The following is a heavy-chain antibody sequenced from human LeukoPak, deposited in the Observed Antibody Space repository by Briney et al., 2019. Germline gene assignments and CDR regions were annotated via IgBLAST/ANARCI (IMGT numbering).Heavy chain of an antibody. V-gene: IGHV4-59*08. CDR2: IYYSGST. CDR1: GGSISSSY. Sequence: SETLSLTCTVSGGSISSSYWSWIRQPPGKGLEWIGYIYYSGSTNYNPSLKSRVTISVDTSKNQVSLKLSSVTAADTAVYHCARGNDYWGQGTLVTVSS. J-gene: IGHJ4*02. CDR3: ARGNDY.